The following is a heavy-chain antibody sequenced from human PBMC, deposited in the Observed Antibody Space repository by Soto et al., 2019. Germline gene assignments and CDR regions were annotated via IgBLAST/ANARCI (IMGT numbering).Heavy chain of an antibody. D-gene: IGHD5-12*01. CDR1: GLNLRKAW. V-gene: IGHV3-15*01. Sequence: GGSRRLSCAASGLNLRKAWLSWARQAQGKGLEWVGRIKRKTDCGTTDYAAPVKGRFTISRDDSKNTLYLQMNSLKTEDTAVYYCTTDLVAIINFDYWGQGTLVTVSS. J-gene: IGHJ4*02. CDR2: IKRKTDCGTT. CDR3: TTDLVAIINFDY.